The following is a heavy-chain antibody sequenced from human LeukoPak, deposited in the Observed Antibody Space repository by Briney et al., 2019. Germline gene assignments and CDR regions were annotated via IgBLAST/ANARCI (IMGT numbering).Heavy chain of an antibody. CDR2: IYYSGST. V-gene: IGHV4-59*06. J-gene: IGHJ4*02. CDR3: AGLRFYDFWSGYSNPSFDY. D-gene: IGHD3-3*01. Sequence: SETLSLTCTVSGGSISSYYWSWIRQPPGKGLQWIGYIYYSGSTSYNPSLKSRVTISVDTSKNQFSLKLSSVTAADTAVYYCAGLRFYDFWSGYSNPSFDYWGQGTLVTVSS. CDR1: GGSISSYY.